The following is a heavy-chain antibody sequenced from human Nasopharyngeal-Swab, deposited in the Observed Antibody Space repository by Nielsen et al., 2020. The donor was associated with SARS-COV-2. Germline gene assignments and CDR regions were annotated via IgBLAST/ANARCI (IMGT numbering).Heavy chain of an antibody. V-gene: IGHV3-23*01. J-gene: IGHJ4*02. D-gene: IGHD5-18*01. Sequence: GESLKTPCAASGFTFSSYAISRVRQAPGQGLEWVSTVDYDGVRTHYADSVEGRFIISRDNSRNTAYLQIKSLRVEDAAVYYCATWMTAHFDYWGQGTLVT. CDR1: GFTFSSYA. CDR2: VDYDGVRT. CDR3: ATWMTAHFDY.